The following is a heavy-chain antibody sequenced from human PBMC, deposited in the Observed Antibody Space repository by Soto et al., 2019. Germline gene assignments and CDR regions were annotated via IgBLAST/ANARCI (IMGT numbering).Heavy chain of an antibody. Sequence: QLQLQESGPGLVKPSETLSLTCTVSGGSISSSSSSWGWLRQPPWKGLEWLGIISYSGSTYYSPALTSRVTISVDASKNLFSLKLSSVTAADTAVYYCARTYVTDVVVVPASKDYMDVWGKGTTVTVSS. CDR3: ARTYVTDVVVVPASKDYMDV. CDR2: ISYSGST. CDR1: GGSISSSSSS. J-gene: IGHJ6*03. V-gene: IGHV4-39*01. D-gene: IGHD2-2*01.